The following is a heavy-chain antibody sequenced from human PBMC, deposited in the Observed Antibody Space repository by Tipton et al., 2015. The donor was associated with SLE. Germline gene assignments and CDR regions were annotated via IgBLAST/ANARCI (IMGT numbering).Heavy chain of an antibody. CDR3: ARGRTIFGVPSTDY. CDR2: IYTSGST. Sequence: TLSLTCTVSGGSISSGSYYWSWIRQPAGKGLAWIGRIYTSGSTNYNPSLKSRVTISVDTSKNQFSLRLTSVTAADTAVYYCARGRTIFGVPSTDYWGQGTLVTVSS. D-gene: IGHD3-3*01. V-gene: IGHV4-61*02. J-gene: IGHJ4*02. CDR1: GGSISSGSYY.